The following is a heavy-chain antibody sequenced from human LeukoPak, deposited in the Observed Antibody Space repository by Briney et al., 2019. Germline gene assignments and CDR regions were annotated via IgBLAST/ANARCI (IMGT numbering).Heavy chain of an antibody. CDR1: GGSISSYY. Sequence: SETLSLTCTVSGGSISSYYWSWIRQPAGKGLEWIGRIYTSGSTNYNPSLKSRVTMSVDTSKNQFSLKLSSVTAADTAVYYCARDIVVVPAAIEGDWFDPWGQGTLVTVSS. CDR2: IYTSGST. J-gene: IGHJ5*02. CDR3: ARDIVVVPAAIEGDWFDP. V-gene: IGHV4-4*07. D-gene: IGHD2-2*01.